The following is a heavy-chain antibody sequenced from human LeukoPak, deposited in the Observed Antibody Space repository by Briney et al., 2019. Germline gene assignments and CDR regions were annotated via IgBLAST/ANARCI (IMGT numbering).Heavy chain of an antibody. CDR1: GGTFSNYA. CDR2: IVPIFRTT. CDR3: AKDDGSATMGFDS. Sequence: SVKVSCKASGGTFSNYAFSWVRQAPGQGLEWVGGIVPIFRTTNYAEQFQGRVTITTDESTNTAYLDLSSLRSEDTGVYYCAKDDGSATMGFDSWGQGALVSVSS. J-gene: IGHJ5*01. V-gene: IGHV1-69*05. D-gene: IGHD1-26*01.